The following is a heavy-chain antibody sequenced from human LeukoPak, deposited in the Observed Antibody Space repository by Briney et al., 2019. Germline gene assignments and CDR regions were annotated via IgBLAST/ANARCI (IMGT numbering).Heavy chain of an antibody. V-gene: IGHV4-59*01. J-gene: IGHJ4*02. Sequence: SETLSLTCTVSGGSISSYYWSWIRQPPGKGLEWIGYIHYSGSTNYNPSLKSRVTISVDTSKNQFSLKLSSVTAADTAVYYCASRDGYNGSFDYWGQGTLVTVSS. CDR1: GGSISSYY. D-gene: IGHD5-24*01. CDR3: ASRDGYNGSFDY. CDR2: IHYSGST.